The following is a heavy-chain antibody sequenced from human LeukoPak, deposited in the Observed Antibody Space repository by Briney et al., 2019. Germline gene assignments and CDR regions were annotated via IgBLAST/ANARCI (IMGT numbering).Heavy chain of an antibody. D-gene: IGHD6-13*01. CDR3: ARDRIAAAVYYFDY. CDR1: GFTFSSYT. V-gene: IGHV3-21*01. J-gene: IGHJ4*02. CDR2: ISSSSTYI. Sequence: PGGSLRLSCAASGFTFSSYTMNWVRQAPGKGLEWVSSISSSSTYIYYADSVTGRFTISRDNAKNSLYLQMNSLRAEDTAVYYCARDRIAAAVYYFDYWGQGTLVTVSS.